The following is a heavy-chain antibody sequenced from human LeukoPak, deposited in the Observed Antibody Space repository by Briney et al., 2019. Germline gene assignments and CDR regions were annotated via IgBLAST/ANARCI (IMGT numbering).Heavy chain of an antibody. CDR3: AKGTVTSLYYYYGMDV. Sequence: GGSLRLSCAASGFTFSSYAMSWVRQAPGMGLEWVSAISGCGGSTYYADSVKGRFTISRDNSKNTLYLEMNSLRAEDTAVYYCAKGTVTSLYYYYGMDVWGQGTTVTVSS. CDR1: GFTFSSYA. J-gene: IGHJ6*02. D-gene: IGHD4-17*01. V-gene: IGHV3-23*01. CDR2: ISGCGGST.